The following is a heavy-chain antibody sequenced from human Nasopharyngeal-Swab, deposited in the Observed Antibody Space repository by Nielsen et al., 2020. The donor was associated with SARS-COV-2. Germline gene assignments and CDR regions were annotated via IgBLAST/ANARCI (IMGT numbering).Heavy chain of an antibody. Sequence: GESLKISCAASGFTFGSYAMSWVRQAPGKGLEWVSAISGSGGSTYYADSVKGRFTISRDNSKNTLYLQMNSLRAEDTAVYYCAKGWQWLVRDAFDIWGQGTMVTVSS. V-gene: IGHV3-23*01. D-gene: IGHD6-19*01. J-gene: IGHJ3*02. CDR3: AKGWQWLVRDAFDI. CDR1: GFTFGSYA. CDR2: ISGSGGST.